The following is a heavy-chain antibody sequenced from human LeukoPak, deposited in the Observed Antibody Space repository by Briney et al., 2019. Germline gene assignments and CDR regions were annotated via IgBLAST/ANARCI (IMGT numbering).Heavy chain of an antibody. D-gene: IGHD2-2*01. CDR3: TTDWVVVVPAAISWTEDYYYMDA. CDR1: GFTFSNAW. J-gene: IGHJ6*03. CDR2: IKSKTAGGTT. Sequence: GGSLRLSCAASGFTFSNAWMSWVRQAPGKGLEWVGRIKSKTAGGTTEYAAPVKGRFTISRDDSKNTLYLQMNSLKTEDTAVYYCTTDWVVVVPAAISWTEDYYYMDAWGKGTTVTVSS. V-gene: IGHV3-15*01.